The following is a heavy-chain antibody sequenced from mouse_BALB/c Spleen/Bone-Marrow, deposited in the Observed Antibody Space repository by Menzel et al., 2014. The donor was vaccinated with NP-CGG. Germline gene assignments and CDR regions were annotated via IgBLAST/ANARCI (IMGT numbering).Heavy chain of an antibody. Sequence: EVQGVESGGGLVKLGGSLKLSCAASGFTFSSFGMHWVRQAPEKGLEWVAYISNGSSTIYYADTVKGRFTISRDNPKNTLFLQMTSLRSEDTAMYYCARDFYDGYYRFAYWGQGTLVTVSA. V-gene: IGHV5-17*02. CDR2: ISNGSSTI. J-gene: IGHJ3*01. CDR1: GFTFSSFG. D-gene: IGHD2-3*01. CDR3: ARDFYDGYYRFAY.